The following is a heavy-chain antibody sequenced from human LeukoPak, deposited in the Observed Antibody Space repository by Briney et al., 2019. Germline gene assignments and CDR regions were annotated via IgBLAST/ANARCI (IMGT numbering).Heavy chain of an antibody. CDR3: ARDWKCDH. D-gene: IGHD1-1*01. CDR1: GFTFSSYA. J-gene: IGHJ4*02. CDR2: ISGSGGST. V-gene: IGHV3-23*01. Sequence: PGGSLRLSCAASGFTFSSYAMSWVRQAPGKGLEWVSAISGSGGSTYYADSVKGRFTISRDNSKKTLYLQMNSVRVEDTAIYYCARDWKCDHWGQGTLVTVSS.